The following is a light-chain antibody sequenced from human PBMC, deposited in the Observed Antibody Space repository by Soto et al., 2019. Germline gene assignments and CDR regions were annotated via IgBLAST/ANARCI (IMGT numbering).Light chain of an antibody. CDR1: QSLTSSY. Sequence: EIVLTQSPATLSLSPGERATLPCRASQSLTSSYLAWHKHKPGETPRLLIYGASSRATGIPDRFSGSPSGTYFSLTISRLEPEDFGVYYWQEDESSPPSYAFGLGTKVEIK. J-gene: IGKJ2*01. CDR3: QEDESSPPSYA. CDR2: GAS. V-gene: IGKV3-20*01.